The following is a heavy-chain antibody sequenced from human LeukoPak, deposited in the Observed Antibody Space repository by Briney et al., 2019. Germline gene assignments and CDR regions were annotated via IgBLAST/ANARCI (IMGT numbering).Heavy chain of an antibody. D-gene: IGHD1-26*01. Sequence: PGGSLRLSCVASGFTFSDHYIDWVRQAPGKGLEWVGRTRNRANSYTTEYAASVKGRFTISRDDSKNSLYLRMNSLKTEDTAVYYCARDSGGYYVGAFDIWGQGTMVTVSS. CDR2: TRNRANSYTT. CDR3: ARDSGGYYVGAFDI. J-gene: IGHJ3*02. CDR1: GFTFSDHY. V-gene: IGHV3-72*01.